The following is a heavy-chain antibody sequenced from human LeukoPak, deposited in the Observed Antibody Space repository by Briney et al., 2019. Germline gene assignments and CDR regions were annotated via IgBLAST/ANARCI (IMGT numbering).Heavy chain of an antibody. J-gene: IGHJ4*02. Sequence: GGSLRLTCAASGFTFSSHAMTWVRQAPGKGLEWVSSISGSGGGTYYADSVKGRFTISRDNSKNTLYLQMNGLRADDTAIYYCAKVKGGYDHETSLFDYWGQGTLVTVSS. V-gene: IGHV3-23*01. CDR2: ISGSGGGT. CDR1: GFTFSSHA. CDR3: AKVKGGYDHETSLFDY. D-gene: IGHD5-12*01.